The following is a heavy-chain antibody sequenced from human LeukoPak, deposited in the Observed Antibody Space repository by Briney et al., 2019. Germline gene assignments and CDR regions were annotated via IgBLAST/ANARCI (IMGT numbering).Heavy chain of an antibody. CDR3: ARSLTGGFSIYAPVAY. Sequence: PGGSLRLSCAASGFNFSDFSMNWVRQAPGKGLEWVSYICSSITTTYYLDSVKGRFIVSRDNAKNSLYLQMNSLRAEDTAVYYCARSLTGGFSIYAPVAYWGQGVLVTVSS. CDR2: ICSSITTT. V-gene: IGHV3-48*01. D-gene: IGHD5/OR15-5a*01. CDR1: GFNFSDFS. J-gene: IGHJ4*02.